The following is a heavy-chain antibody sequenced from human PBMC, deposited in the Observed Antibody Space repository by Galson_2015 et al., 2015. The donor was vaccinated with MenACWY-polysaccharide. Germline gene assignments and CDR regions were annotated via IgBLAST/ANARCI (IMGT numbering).Heavy chain of an antibody. CDR3: TYLYSSSSGDAFDI. D-gene: IGHD6-6*01. V-gene: IGHV3-73*01. J-gene: IGHJ3*02. Sequence: SLRLSCAASGLTFSGSAMHWVRQASGKGLEWVGRIRSKANSYATAYAASVKGRFTISRDDSKNTAYLQMNSLKTEDTAVYYCTYLYSSSSGDAFDIWGQGTMVTVSS. CDR1: GLTFSGSA. CDR2: IRSKANSYAT.